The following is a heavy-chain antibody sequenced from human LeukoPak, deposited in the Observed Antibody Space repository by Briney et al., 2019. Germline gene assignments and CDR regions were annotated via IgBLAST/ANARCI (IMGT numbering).Heavy chain of an antibody. V-gene: IGHV3-48*03. CDR1: GFTFSSFE. Sequence: GGSLRLSCAASGFTFSSFEMNWVRQAPGKGLEWVSYISSSASTIYYADSVKGRFTISRDNAKNSLYLQMNSLRAEDTAVYYCARDYFHIRFDPWGQGTLVTVSS. J-gene: IGHJ5*02. CDR2: ISSSASTI. D-gene: IGHD1-14*01. CDR3: ARDYFHIRFDP.